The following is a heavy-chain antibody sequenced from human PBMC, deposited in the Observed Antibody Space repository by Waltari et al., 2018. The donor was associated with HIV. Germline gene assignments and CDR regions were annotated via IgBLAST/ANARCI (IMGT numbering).Heavy chain of an antibody. J-gene: IGHJ3*02. CDR2: IYWNDGR. D-gene: IGHD1-26*01. Sequence: QLTLKESGPTLVKPTQTLTLTCTFSGFSLSTTGVGVGWIRQPPGKALEWLAVIYWNDGRRYSPSPRNRLIITKDTSKNQVVLTMTDMDPVDTATYFCAHIHGYYYNAEVGAFDTWGQGTMVTVSS. CDR1: GFSLSTTGVG. V-gene: IGHV2-5*01. CDR3: AHIHGYYYNAEVGAFDT.